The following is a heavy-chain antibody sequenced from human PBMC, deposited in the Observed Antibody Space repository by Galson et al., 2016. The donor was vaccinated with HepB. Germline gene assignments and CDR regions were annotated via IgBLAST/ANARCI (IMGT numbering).Heavy chain of an antibody. CDR3: ARHFAGFIEDDY. D-gene: IGHD3-16*02. J-gene: IGHJ4*02. CDR2: IKQDGSEK. Sequence: SLRLSCAASGFTFSNYWMSWVRQAPGKGLEWVANIKQDGSEKYYVDSVKGRFTISRDNAKNSLYLQMNSLRAEDTAVYYCARHFAGFIEDDYWGQGTLVTVSS. V-gene: IGHV3-7*03. CDR1: GFTFSNYW.